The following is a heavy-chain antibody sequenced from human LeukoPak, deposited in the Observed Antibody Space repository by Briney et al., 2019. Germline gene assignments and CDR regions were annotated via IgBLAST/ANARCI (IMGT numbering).Heavy chain of an antibody. D-gene: IGHD3-3*01. CDR3: AKRRRGITIFGVLDY. J-gene: IGHJ4*02. V-gene: IGHV3-48*01. CDR2: ISSSSSTI. Sequence: PGGSLRLSCAASGFTFSSYSMNWVRQAPGKGLEWVSYISSSSSTIYYADSVKGRFTISRDNSKNTLYLQMNSLRAEDTAVYYCAKRRRGITIFGVLDYWGQGTLVTVSS. CDR1: GFTFSSYS.